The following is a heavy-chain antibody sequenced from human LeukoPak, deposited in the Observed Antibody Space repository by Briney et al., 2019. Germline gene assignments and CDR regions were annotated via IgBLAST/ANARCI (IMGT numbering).Heavy chain of an antibody. D-gene: IGHD6-6*01. J-gene: IGHJ5*02. V-gene: IGHV2-70*04. CDR2: IDWDDDK. CDR3: ARIGRSGSSTWFDP. Sequence: SGPALVKPTPTLTLTFTFSGFSFSASGERVSWIRQPPGKALEWLARIDWDDDKFYNPSLRTRLTVSTGTSKNQVVLTMTNMDTVDTATYYCARIGRSGSSTWFDPWGQGTLVTVSS. CDR1: GFSFSASGER.